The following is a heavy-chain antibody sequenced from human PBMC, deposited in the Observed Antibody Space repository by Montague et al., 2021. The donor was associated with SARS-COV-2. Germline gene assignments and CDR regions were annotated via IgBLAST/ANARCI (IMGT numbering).Heavy chain of an antibody. Sequence: ALVKPTQTLTLTCTFSGFSLSTSGMCMTWIRQPPGKALEWLARIGWDGDKYYNTSLKSRLTISKDTSKNLVVLTMTNMDPVDTATYYCARGPSDTYYYNGMDVWGRGTTVTVSS. CDR3: ARGPSDTYYYNGMDV. CDR2: IGWDGDK. J-gene: IGHJ6*02. V-gene: IGHV2-70*11. CDR1: GFSLSTSGMC.